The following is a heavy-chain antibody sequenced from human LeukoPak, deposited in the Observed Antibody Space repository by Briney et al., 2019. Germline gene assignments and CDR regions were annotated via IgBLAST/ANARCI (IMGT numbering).Heavy chain of an antibody. J-gene: IGHJ4*02. Sequence: PGRSLRLSCAASGFPFDDYAMHWVRQAPGKGLEWVSGISWNSGSIGYADSVKGRFTISRDNAKNSLYLQMNSLRAEDTALYYCAKEDRRGRHFDYWGQGTLVTVSS. CDR1: GFPFDDYA. V-gene: IGHV3-9*01. D-gene: IGHD3-16*01. CDR3: AKEDRRGRHFDY. CDR2: ISWNSGSI.